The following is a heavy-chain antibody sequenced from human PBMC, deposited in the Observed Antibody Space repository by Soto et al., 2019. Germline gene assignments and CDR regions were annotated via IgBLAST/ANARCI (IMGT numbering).Heavy chain of an antibody. D-gene: IGHD6-19*01. CDR3: ARNSIAVAGMNWYCDL. Sequence: ASVKVSCKASGYTFTSYYMHWVRQAPGQGLEWMGIINPSGGSTSYAQKFQGRVTMTRDTSTSTVYMELSSLRSEDTAVYYCARNSIAVAGMNWYCDLWGRGTLVTVSS. J-gene: IGHJ2*01. CDR1: GYTFTSYY. V-gene: IGHV1-46*03. CDR2: INPSGGST.